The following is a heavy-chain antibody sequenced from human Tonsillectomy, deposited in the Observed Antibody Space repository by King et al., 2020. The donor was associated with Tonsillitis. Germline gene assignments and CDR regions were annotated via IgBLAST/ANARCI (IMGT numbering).Heavy chain of an antibody. J-gene: IGHJ6*02. D-gene: IGHD6-19*01. CDR2: ISYDGSNK. CDR1: GFTFSSYG. CDR3: AKGRAVAGTYGVMDV. Sequence: HVQLVESGGGVVQPGRSLRLSCEASGFTFSSYGMHWVRQAPGKGLEWVAVISYDGSNKYYADSVKGRFTISRDNSKNTLYLQMNSLRAEDTAVYYCAKGRAVAGTYGVMDVWGQGTTVTVSS. V-gene: IGHV3-30*18.